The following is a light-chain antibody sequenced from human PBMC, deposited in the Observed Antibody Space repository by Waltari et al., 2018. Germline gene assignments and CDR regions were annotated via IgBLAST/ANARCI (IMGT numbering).Light chain of an antibody. CDR2: KNN. J-gene: IGLJ2*01. CDR1: SSNLGSNY. V-gene: IGLV1-47*01. CDR3: AVWDDSLSGFVL. Sequence: QSVLTQPPSTPGTPGQRVTIPCSGSSSNLGSNYVYWYQHLPGTAPKLLIYKNNQRPSGVPDRFSGSRSGTSAALAISGLRSEDEADYFCAVWDDSLSGFVLFGGGTKLTV.